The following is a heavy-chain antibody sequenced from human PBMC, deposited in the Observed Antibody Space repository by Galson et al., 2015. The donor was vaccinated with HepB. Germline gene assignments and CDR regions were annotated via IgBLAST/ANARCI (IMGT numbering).Heavy chain of an antibody. CDR3: AGYCGGDCYPAFDI. V-gene: IGHV3-74*01. CDR1: GFTFSSYW. CDR2: INSDGSST. D-gene: IGHD2-21*02. Sequence: SLRLSCAASGFTFSSYWMHWVRQAPGKGLVWVSRINSDGSSTSYADSVKGRFTISRDNAKNTLYLQMNSLRAEDTAVYYCAGYCGGDCYPAFDIWGQGTMVTVSS. J-gene: IGHJ3*02.